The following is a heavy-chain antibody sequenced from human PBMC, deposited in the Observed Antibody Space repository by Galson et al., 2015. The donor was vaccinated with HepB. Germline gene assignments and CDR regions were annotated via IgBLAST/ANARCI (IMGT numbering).Heavy chain of an antibody. CDR3: AKTPRGDYGDCLEY. CDR1: GFTFSSYG. D-gene: IGHD4-17*01. V-gene: IGHV3-30*18. Sequence: SLRLSCAASGFTFSSYGMHWVRQAPGKGLEWVAVISYDGSNKYYADSVKGRFTISRDNSKNTLYLQMNSLRAEDTAVYYCAKTPRGDYGDCLEYWGQGTLVTVSS. J-gene: IGHJ4*02. CDR2: ISYDGSNK.